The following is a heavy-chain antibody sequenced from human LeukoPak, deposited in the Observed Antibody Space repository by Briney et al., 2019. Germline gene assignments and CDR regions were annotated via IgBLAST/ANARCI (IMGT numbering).Heavy chain of an antibody. D-gene: IGHD1-14*01. CDR1: GFIFSSYA. V-gene: IGHV3-23*01. CDR3: AKKYNTGLDP. CDR2: ISGSGGNT. Sequence: PGGSLRLSCVASGFIFSSYAMSWVRQAPGKGLEWVSDISGSGGNTYYAASVKGRFTISRDNSKNTLYLQMHSLRVEDTAVYYCAKKYNTGLDPWGQGTLVTVSS. J-gene: IGHJ5*02.